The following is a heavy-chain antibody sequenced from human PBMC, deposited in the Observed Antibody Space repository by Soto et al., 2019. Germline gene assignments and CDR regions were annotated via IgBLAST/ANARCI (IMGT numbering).Heavy chain of an antibody. CDR3: AKVAGPDSSSYYVDY. V-gene: IGHV3-23*01. Sequence: EVQLLESGGGLVQPGGSLRLSCAASGFTFSSYAMSWVRQAPGKGLEWYSAISGSGGSPYYADSVKGRFTIARDNSKNTRYLQMNSLSAEDTAVYYCAKVAGPDSSSYYVDYWRQGTLVTVS. D-gene: IGHD6-13*01. CDR2: ISGSGGSP. CDR1: GFTFSSYA. J-gene: IGHJ4*02.